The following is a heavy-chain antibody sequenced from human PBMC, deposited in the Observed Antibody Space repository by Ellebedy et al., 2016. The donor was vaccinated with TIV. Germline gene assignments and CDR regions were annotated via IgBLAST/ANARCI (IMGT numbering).Heavy chain of an antibody. J-gene: IGHJ4*02. CDR2: ITTYNGDT. Sequence: AASVKVSCKASGYPFTTYGIVWLRHAPGHGPEWLGRITTYNGDTKYAQKFRGRVTMTTDTATSTAYMELKSLKSDDTAVYFCARGMALYYFDHWGKGTLVTVSS. V-gene: IGHV1-18*01. CDR1: GYPFTTYG. D-gene: IGHD2-8*01. CDR3: ARGMALYYFDH.